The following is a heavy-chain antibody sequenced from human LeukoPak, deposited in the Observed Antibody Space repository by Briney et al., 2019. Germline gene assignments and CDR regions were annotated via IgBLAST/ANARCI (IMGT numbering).Heavy chain of an antibody. CDR3: ARGPTRLVRPFDY. CDR1: GGSISSYY. CDR2: IYYSGST. V-gene: IGHV4-59*01. Sequence: KPSETLSLTCTVSGGSISSYYWSWIRQPPGKGLEWIGYIYYSGSTNYNPSLKSRVIISVDTSKNQFSLKLSSVTAADTAVYYCARGPTRLVRPFDYWGQGNLVTVSS. J-gene: IGHJ4*02. D-gene: IGHD3-10*01.